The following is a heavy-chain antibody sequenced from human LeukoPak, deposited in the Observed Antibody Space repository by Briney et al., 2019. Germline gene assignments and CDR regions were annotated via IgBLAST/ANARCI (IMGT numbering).Heavy chain of an antibody. V-gene: IGHV3-33*01. D-gene: IGHD3-10*01. J-gene: IGHJ4*02. CDR1: GFTFSSYG. CDR3: ARQPPKLLWFGEFDY. CDR2: IWYGGSNK. Sequence: GGSLRLSCAASGFTFSSYGMHWVRQAPGKGLEWVAVIWYGGSNKYYADSVKGRFTISRDNSKNTLYLQMNSLRAEDTAVYYCARQPPKLLWFGEFDYWGQGTLVTVSS.